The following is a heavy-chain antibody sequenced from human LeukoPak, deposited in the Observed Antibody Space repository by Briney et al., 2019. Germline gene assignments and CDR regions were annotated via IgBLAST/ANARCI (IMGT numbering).Heavy chain of an antibody. CDR1: RGSISSSSYY. Sequence: SETLSLTCTVSRGSISSSSYYWGWIRQPPGKGLEWIGSIYSSGSTYYKPSLNSRVTISVDTSKNQFSLKLSSVTAADTAVYYCARDLAVAGHPGDFDYWGQGTLVTVSS. CDR2: IYSSGST. D-gene: IGHD6-19*01. V-gene: IGHV4-39*07. CDR3: ARDLAVAGHPGDFDY. J-gene: IGHJ4*02.